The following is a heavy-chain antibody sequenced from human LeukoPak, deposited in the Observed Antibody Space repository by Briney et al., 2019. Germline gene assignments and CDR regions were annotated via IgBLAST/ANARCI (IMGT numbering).Heavy chain of an antibody. CDR3: ARVRITMVRGSNSFYYMDV. D-gene: IGHD3-10*01. Sequence: GGSLRLSCAASGFTFSSYSMNWARQAPGKGLEWVSILHTDGSSFYADSVKGRFTISRDISKNTVSLHMTSLRAEDTAVYYCARVRITMVRGSNSFYYMDVWGKGTTVTVSS. V-gene: IGHV3-53*01. CDR2: LHTDGSS. J-gene: IGHJ6*03. CDR1: GFTFSSYS.